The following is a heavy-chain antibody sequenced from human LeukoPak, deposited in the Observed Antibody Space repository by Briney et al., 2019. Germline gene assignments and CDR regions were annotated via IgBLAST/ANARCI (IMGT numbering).Heavy chain of an antibody. CDR3: GGDHYLALKS. CDR2: ISPSGST. V-gene: IGHV4-34*01. D-gene: IGHD1-14*01. J-gene: IGHJ5*02. Sequence: PSETLSLTCAVYGGSFSDYYWSWIRKPPGKGLEWIGEISPSGSTNYKTSLKRRVTISMDTSKNQFSLRLNSVTAADTAVYYCGGDHYLALKSWGQGTLVTVSS. CDR1: GGSFSDYY.